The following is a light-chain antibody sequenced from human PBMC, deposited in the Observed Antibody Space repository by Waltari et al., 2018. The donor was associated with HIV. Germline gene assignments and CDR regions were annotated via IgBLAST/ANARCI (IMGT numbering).Light chain of an antibody. CDR1: SSDVGSYNL. Sequence: QSALTQPASVSGSPGQSITISCTGTSSDVGSYNLFSWYQQHPGKAPKLMIYEVSKPPSGVSNRFSGSKSGNTASLTISGLQAEDEADYYCCSYAGSSYVFGTGTKVTVL. V-gene: IGLV2-23*02. J-gene: IGLJ1*01. CDR2: EVS. CDR3: CSYAGSSYV.